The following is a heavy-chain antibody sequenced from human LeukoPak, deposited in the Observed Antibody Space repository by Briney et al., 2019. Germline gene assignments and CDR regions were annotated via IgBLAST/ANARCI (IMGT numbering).Heavy chain of an antibody. V-gene: IGHV4-59*08. CDR2: TSYSRTT. CDR1: GGSITGHY. J-gene: IGHJ3*02. D-gene: IGHD6-19*01. Sequence: PSETLSLTCAVSGGSITGHYWNWIRQTPGMRLEWIGYTSYSRTTIYNSYFKGRATMSIDTSKNQLYLNLTSVTATDTAVYYCAKLGHSDGWYLGASDIWGQGTTVIVSS. CDR3: AKLGHSDGWYLGASDI.